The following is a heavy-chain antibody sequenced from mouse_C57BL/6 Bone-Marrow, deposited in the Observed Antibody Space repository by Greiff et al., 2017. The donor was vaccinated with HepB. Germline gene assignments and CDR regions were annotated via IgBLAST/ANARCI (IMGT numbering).Heavy chain of an antibody. J-gene: IGHJ3*01. V-gene: IGHV5-9-1*02. CDR1: GFTFSSYA. CDR2: ISSGGDYI. CDR3: TRYPSTMVTTDGLWFAY. D-gene: IGHD2-2*01. Sequence: EVKLMESGEGLVKPGGSLKLSCAASGFTFSSYAMSWVRQTPEKRLEWVAYISSGGDYIYYADTVKGRFTISRDNARNTLYLQMSSLKSEDTAMYYCTRYPSTMVTTDGLWFAYWGQGTLVTVSA.